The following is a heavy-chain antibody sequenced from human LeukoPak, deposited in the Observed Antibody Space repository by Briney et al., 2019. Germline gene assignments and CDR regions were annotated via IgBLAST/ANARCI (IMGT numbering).Heavy chain of an antibody. V-gene: IGHV3-23*01. D-gene: IGHD4-17*01. CDR2: ISGSGGST. CDR3: AKVTTSSGASDFDY. J-gene: IGHJ4*02. Sequence: GGSLRLSCAASGFTFSSYAMSWVRQAPGKGLEWVSGISGSGGSTYFADSVKGRFTISRDSSKNTLYLQMNSLRAEDTAVYYCAKVTTSSGASDFDYWGQGTLVTVSS. CDR1: GFTFSSYA.